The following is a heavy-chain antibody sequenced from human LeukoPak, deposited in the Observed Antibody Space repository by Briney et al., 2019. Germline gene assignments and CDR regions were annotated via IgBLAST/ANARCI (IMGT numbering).Heavy chain of an antibody. Sequence: GASVKVSCKASGGTFSSYAISWVRQAPGQGLEWLGRIIPIFGTANYAQKFQGRVTITTDESTSTAYMELSSLRSEDTAVYYCARDTTSSGWYGGNYWGQGTLVTVSS. CDR2: IIPIFGTA. J-gene: IGHJ4*02. V-gene: IGHV1-69*05. CDR1: GGTFSSYA. D-gene: IGHD6-19*01. CDR3: ARDTTSSGWYGGNY.